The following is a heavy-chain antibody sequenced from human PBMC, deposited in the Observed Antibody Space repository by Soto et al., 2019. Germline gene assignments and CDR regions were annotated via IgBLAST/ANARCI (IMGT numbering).Heavy chain of an antibody. V-gene: IGHV4-4*02. CDR3: ASSWNGDDFDY. CDR1: SGSISSDRW. Sequence: SETLSLTCAVSSGSISSDRWWSWARQPPGQGLEWIAEIYRSGDTKYNLSLKTRVTISVDKSKNQFSLRLSSVTAADTAIYYCASSWNGDDFDYWGPGILVTVSS. CDR2: IYRSGDT. J-gene: IGHJ4*02. D-gene: IGHD1-1*01.